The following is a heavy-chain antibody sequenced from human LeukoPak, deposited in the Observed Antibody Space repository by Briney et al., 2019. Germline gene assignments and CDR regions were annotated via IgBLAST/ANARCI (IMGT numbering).Heavy chain of an antibody. D-gene: IGHD6-19*01. J-gene: IGHJ4*02. CDR2: IYHSGST. CDR1: GYSISSGYY. CDR3: ARGRQWLANDY. Sequence: SETLSLTCAVSGYSISSGYYWGWIRQPPGKGLEWIGSIYHSGSTYYNPSLKSRVTISVDTSKNQFSLKLSSVTAADTAVYYCARGRQWLANDYWGQGTLVTVSS. V-gene: IGHV4-38-2*01.